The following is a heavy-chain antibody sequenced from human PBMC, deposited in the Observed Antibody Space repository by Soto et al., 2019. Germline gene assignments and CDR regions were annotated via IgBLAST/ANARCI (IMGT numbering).Heavy chain of an antibody. D-gene: IGHD4-17*01. V-gene: IGHV3-30-3*01. CDR3: ARDIPAEDYVMNYGMDV. J-gene: IGHJ6*02. Sequence: VAVISYDGSNKYYADSVKGRFTISRDNSKNTLYLQMHSLRAEDTAVYYCARDIPAEDYVMNYGMDVWGQGTTVTVSS. CDR2: ISYDGSNK.